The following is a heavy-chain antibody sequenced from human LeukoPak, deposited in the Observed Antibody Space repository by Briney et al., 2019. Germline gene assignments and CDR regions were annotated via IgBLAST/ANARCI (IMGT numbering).Heavy chain of an antibody. CDR1: GFTFSSYE. CDR3: ARAFGSGSYSF. Sequence: GGSLRLSCAASGFTFSSYEMNWVRQAPGKGLEWVSYISSSGSTKYYADSVKDRITTSRDNAKKSMYLQMNSLRAEDTAVYYCARAFGSGSYSFWGQGTLVSVSS. J-gene: IGHJ4*02. V-gene: IGHV3-48*03. D-gene: IGHD3-10*01. CDR2: ISSSGSTK.